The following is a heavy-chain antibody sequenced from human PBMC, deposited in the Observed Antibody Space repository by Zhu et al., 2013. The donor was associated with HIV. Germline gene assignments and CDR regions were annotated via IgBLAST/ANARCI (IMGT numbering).Heavy chain of an antibody. CDR1: GGSISSSSYY. CDR2: IYYSGST. V-gene: IGHV4-39*07. CDR3: ARGQGLLWFGELPTGEWFDP. J-gene: IGHJ5*02. D-gene: IGHD3-10*01. Sequence: QVQLQESGPGLVKPSETLSLTCTVSGGSISSSSYYWGWIRQPPGKGLEWIGSIYYSGSTYYNPSLKSRVTISVDTSKNQFSLKLSSVTAADTAVYYCARGQGLLWFGELPTGEWFDPWGQGTLVTVSS.